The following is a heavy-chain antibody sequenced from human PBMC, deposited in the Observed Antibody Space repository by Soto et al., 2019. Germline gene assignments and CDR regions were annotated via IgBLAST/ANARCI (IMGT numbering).Heavy chain of an antibody. Sequence: QVQLQESGPGLVKSSETLSLTCTVSGGSISSYYWSWIRQPPGKGLEWIGYIYYSGSTNYNPSLKSRVTIAVDTSKNLFSLTLSSVTAADTAVYYCARVESRYGEWLFPPRWFDPWGQGTLVTVSS. CDR2: IYYSGST. D-gene: IGHD3-3*01. J-gene: IGHJ5*02. V-gene: IGHV4-59*01. CDR3: ARVESRYGEWLFPPRWFDP. CDR1: GGSISSYY.